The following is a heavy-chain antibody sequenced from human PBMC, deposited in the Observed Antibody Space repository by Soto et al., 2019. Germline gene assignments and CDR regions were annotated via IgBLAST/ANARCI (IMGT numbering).Heavy chain of an antibody. CDR3: GGYSYYTTSFDY. CDR1: GFTVSSNY. V-gene: IGHV3-53*01. D-gene: IGHD5-18*01. J-gene: IGHJ4*02. CDR2: IYSGGST. Sequence: RGGSLRLSCAASGFTVSSNYMSWVGQAPGKGLEWVSVIYSGGSTYYADSVKGRFTISRDNSKNTLYLQMNSLRAEDTAVYYCGGYSYYTTSFDYWRQVTLVTVSS.